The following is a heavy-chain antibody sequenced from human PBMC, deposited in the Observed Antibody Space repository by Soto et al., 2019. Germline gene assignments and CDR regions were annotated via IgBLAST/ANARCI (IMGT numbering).Heavy chain of an antibody. V-gene: IGHV1-18*01. CDR1: GYTCTSYG. CDR2: ISAYNGNT. Sequence: QVQLVQSGAEVQKPGASVKVSCKASGYTCTSYGISWVRQAPGQGLEWMGWISAYNGNTNYAQKLQGRVTMTTGTSARTAYMELRSLRSDDTAVYYCARELWFGEFQLWGQGTLVTVSS. CDR3: ARELWFGEFQL. D-gene: IGHD3-10*01. J-gene: IGHJ4*02.